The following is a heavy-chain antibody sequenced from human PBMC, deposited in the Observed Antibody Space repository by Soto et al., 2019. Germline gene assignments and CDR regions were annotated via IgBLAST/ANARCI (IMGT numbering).Heavy chain of an antibody. CDR2: ITDSGDDT. J-gene: IGHJ4*02. Sequence: EVQLLESGGGLVQPGGSLRLSCAASGFTFNNYAMGWVRQAPGKGLEWVSAITDSGDDTYYIDSVKGRFTISRDNSKSTLYLQMNSRRAEDTAICYCAKLGSSSWSPHYYFDYWGQGTLVTVSS. CDR3: AKLGSSSWSPHYYFDY. V-gene: IGHV3-23*01. CDR1: GFTFNNYA. D-gene: IGHD2-2*01.